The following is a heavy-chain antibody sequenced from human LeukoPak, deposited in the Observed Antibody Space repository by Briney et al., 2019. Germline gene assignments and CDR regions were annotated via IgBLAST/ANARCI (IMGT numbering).Heavy chain of an antibody. CDR3: ARGQPRYGGNSGFDY. J-gene: IGHJ4*02. CDR1: GYTFTSYG. CDR2: ISAYNGNT. V-gene: IGHV1-18*01. D-gene: IGHD4-23*01. Sequence: ASVKVSCKASGYTFTSYGISWVRQAPGQGLEWMGRISAYNGNTNYAQKLQGRVTMTTDTSTSTAYMELRSLRSDDTAVYYCARGQPRYGGNSGFDYWGQGTLVTVSS.